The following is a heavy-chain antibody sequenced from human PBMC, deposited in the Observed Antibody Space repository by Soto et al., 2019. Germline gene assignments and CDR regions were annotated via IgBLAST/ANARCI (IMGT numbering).Heavy chain of an antibody. D-gene: IGHD3-22*01. CDR2: ISSSSSYI. CDR1: GFTFSSYS. CDR3: AKDLSRGFHSSGYSYYYYGMDV. Sequence: EVQLVESGGGLVKPGGSLRLSCAASGFTFSSYSMNWVRQAPGKGLEWVSSISSSSSYIYYADSVKGRFTISRDNAKNSLYLQMNSLRAEDTAVYYCAKDLSRGFHSSGYSYYYYGMDVWGQGTTVTVSS. J-gene: IGHJ6*02. V-gene: IGHV3-21*01.